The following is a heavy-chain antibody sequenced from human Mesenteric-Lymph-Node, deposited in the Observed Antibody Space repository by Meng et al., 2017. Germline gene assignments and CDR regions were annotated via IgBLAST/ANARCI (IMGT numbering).Heavy chain of an antibody. CDR2: INTNTGNP. J-gene: IGHJ5*02. V-gene: IGHV7-4-1*02. CDR3: ARESPFDP. Sequence: QVQLGQAGAEWKKPGAAVKVSCKASGYTFTSFAINWVRQAPGQGLEWVGRINTNTGNPAYAQGFTGRFVFSLDTSVSTAYLQISSLKAEDTAVYYCARESPFDPWGQGTLVTVSS. CDR1: GYTFTSFA.